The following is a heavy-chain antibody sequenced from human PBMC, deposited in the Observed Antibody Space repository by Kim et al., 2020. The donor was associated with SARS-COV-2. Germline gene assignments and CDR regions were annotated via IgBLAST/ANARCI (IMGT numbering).Heavy chain of an antibody. CDR2: INTDGGKT. Sequence: ASVKVSCKASGYIFTAYSIHWVRQAPGEPLEWMAWINTDGGKTKYAPKFQGRITVTRDTSATTAYMELSSLTSEDTAVYYCARRSIGYYYYAMDVWGQGTAVTVTS. CDR1: GYIFTAYS. CDR3: ARRSIGYYYYAMDV. V-gene: IGHV1-3*04. J-gene: IGHJ6*02. D-gene: IGHD2-15*01.